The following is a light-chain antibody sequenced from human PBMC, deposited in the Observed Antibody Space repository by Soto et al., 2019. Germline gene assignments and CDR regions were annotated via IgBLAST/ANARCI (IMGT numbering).Light chain of an antibody. CDR2: DAS. J-gene: IGKJ5*01. Sequence: EIVMTQSPATRSVSPGEGATLSCRASQSVSSYLAWYQQKPGQAPRLLIYDASNRATGIPARFSGSGSGTDFTLTISSLEPEDFAVYYCQQRSNWQGTFGQGTRLEIK. V-gene: IGKV3-11*01. CDR3: QQRSNWQGT. CDR1: QSVSSY.